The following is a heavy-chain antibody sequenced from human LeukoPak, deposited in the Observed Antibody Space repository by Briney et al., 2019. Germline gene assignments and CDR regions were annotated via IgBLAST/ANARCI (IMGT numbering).Heavy chain of an antibody. CDR2: INHSGGT. V-gene: IGHV4-34*01. J-gene: IGHJ6*02. CDR1: GGSFSGYY. D-gene: IGHD6-6*01. CDR3: ARSIAARLDV. Sequence: SETLSLTCAVYGGSFSGYYWSWIRQPPGKELEWIGEINHSGGTNYNPSLKSRVTISVDTSKNQFSLKLSSVTAADTAVYYCARSIAARLDVWGQGTTVTVSS.